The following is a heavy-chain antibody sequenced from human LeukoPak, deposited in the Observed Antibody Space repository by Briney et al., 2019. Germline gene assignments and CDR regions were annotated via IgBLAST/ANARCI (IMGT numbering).Heavy chain of an antibody. Sequence: PSETLSLTCTVSGGSISSYYWNWIRQPPGKGLGWIGYISYSGSTNYNPSLKSRVTISLDTSKNQFSLKLRSVTAADTAVYYCARGFDSKSTYFDYWGQGTLVTVSS. CDR2: ISYSGST. D-gene: IGHD5-12*01. CDR3: ARGFDSKSTYFDY. V-gene: IGHV4-59*01. CDR1: GGSISSYY. J-gene: IGHJ4*02.